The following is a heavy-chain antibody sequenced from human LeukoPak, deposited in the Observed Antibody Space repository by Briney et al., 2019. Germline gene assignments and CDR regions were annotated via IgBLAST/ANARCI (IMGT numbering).Heavy chain of an antibody. V-gene: IGHV3-30*18. J-gene: IGHJ6*02. CDR1: GFTFSSYG. CDR3: AKGYSGYDFPYYYGMDV. CDR2: ISYDGSNK. Sequence: GRSLRLSCAASGFTFSSYGMHWVRQAPGKGLEWVAVISYDGSNKYYAGSVKGRFTISRDNSKNTLYLQMNSLRAEDTAVYYCAKGYSGYDFPYYYGMDVWGQGTTVTVSS. D-gene: IGHD5-12*01.